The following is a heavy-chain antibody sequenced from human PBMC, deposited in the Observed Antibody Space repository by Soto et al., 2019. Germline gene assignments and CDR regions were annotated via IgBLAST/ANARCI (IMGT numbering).Heavy chain of an antibody. Sequence: QLQLQESGPGLVKPSETLSLTCTVSGGSIKNTGANWGWVRQPPGKGLEWIGSVYYTGTTYYNTSLQSRVTISIDTSKNQYSLSVNAVAAADTAVYYCATHTSGSRNGPHTWGQGTLVTVSS. J-gene: IGHJ5*02. CDR1: GGSIKNTGAN. V-gene: IGHV4-39*01. CDR2: VYYTGTT. CDR3: ATHTSGSRNGPHT. D-gene: IGHD1-26*01.